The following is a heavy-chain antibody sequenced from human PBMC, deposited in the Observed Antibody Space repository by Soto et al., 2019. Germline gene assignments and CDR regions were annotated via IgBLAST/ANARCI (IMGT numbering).Heavy chain of an antibody. J-gene: IGHJ4*02. Sequence: ASVKVSCKASGYTFTSYDINWVRQATGQGLEWMGWMNPNSGNTGYAQKFQGRVTMTRNTSISTAYMELSSLRSEDTAVYYCARETIGYCSGGSCYSPFDYWGQGTLVTVSS. CDR1: GYTFTSYD. CDR2: MNPNSGNT. CDR3: ARETIGYCSGGSCYSPFDY. V-gene: IGHV1-8*01. D-gene: IGHD2-15*01.